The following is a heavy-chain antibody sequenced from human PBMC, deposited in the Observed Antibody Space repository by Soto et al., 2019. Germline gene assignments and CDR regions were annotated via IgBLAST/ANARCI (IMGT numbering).Heavy chain of an antibody. CDR2: ISSSSSYI. D-gene: IGHD5-12*01. J-gene: IGHJ6*03. Sequence: GGSLRLSCAASGFTFSSYSMNWVRQATGKGLEWVSSISSSSSYIYYADSVKGRFTISRDNAKNSLYLQMNSLRAEDTAVYYCARVTLGYDWQDYYYYYMDVWGKGTTVTVSS. V-gene: IGHV3-21*01. CDR3: ARVTLGYDWQDYYYYYMDV. CDR1: GFTFSSYS.